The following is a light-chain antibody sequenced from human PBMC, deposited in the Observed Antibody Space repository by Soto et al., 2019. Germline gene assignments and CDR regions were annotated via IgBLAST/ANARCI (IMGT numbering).Light chain of an antibody. J-gene: IGKJ2*01. V-gene: IGKV3-15*01. CDR3: QQCHNWPLT. CDR2: GAS. Sequence: EIVMTQSPATLSLSPGERAALSCRASQSINSELAWYQQKPGQPPRLLIYGASTRATGVPARFTGSESGSEFNLTISGLQSEDFAVYYCQQCHNWPLTFGQRTRLEI. CDR1: QSINSE.